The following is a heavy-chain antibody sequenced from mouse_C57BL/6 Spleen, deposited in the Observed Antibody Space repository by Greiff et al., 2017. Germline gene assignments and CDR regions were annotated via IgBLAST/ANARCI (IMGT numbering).Heavy chain of an antibody. Sequence: EVHLVESEGGLVQPGSSMKLSCTASGFTFSDYYMAWVRQVPEKGLEWVANINYDGSSTYYLDSLKSRFIISRDNAKNILYLQMSSLKSEDTATYYCARWYYGSSYFDVWGTGTTVTVSS. J-gene: IGHJ1*03. V-gene: IGHV5-16*01. CDR3: ARWYYGSSYFDV. D-gene: IGHD1-1*01. CDR2: INYDGSST. CDR1: GFTFSDYY.